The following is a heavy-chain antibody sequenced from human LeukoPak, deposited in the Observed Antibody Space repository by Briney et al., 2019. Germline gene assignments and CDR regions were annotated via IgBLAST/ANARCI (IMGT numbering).Heavy chain of an antibody. Sequence: ASVKVSCKASGYTFTSYGISWVRQAPGQGLEWMGWISAYNGNTNYAQKLQGRVTMTTDTSTSTAYMELRSLRSDDTAVYYCARGGGDQPNTYYYYMDVWGKGTTVTISS. D-gene: IGHD3-16*01. CDR2: ISAYNGNT. V-gene: IGHV1-18*01. CDR3: ARGGGDQPNTYYYYMDV. CDR1: GYTFTSYG. J-gene: IGHJ6*03.